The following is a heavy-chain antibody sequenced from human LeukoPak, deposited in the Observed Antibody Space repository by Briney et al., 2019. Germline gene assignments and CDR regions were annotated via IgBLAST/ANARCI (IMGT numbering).Heavy chain of an antibody. CDR3: AKAGNSYGYFFDY. CDR1: GFTFDDYA. Sequence: PGGSLRLSCAASGFTFDDYAMHWVRQAPGKGLEGVSGISWNSGSIGYADSVKGRFTISRDNAKNSLYLQMNSLRAEDTALYYCAKAGNSYGYFFDYWGQGTLVTVSS. D-gene: IGHD5-18*01. J-gene: IGHJ4*02. V-gene: IGHV3-9*01. CDR2: ISWNSGSI.